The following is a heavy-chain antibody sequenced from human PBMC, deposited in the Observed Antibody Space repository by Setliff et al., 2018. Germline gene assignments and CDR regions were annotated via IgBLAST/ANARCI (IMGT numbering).Heavy chain of an antibody. CDR3: ARARYCSGGRCYWTWLDS. J-gene: IGHJ5*01. CDR2: ISSIGNT. V-gene: IGHV4-4*08. CDR1: GGSISDSS. Sequence: TLSLTCTVSGGSISDSSWSWIRQPPGKGLEWIGCISSIGNTYYNPSLGSRLTISADTSNNQFSLKLSSVTAADTAVYYCARARYCSGGRCYWTWLDSWAEGTLVTVSS. D-gene: IGHD2-15*01.